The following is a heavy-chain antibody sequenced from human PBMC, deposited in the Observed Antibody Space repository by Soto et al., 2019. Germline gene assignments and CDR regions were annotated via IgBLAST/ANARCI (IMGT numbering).Heavy chain of an antibody. CDR1: GCSIRNNY. CDR3: ATDVYGSSTSGYYYYYGMDV. Sequence: PSETLSLPCPVSGCSIRNNYWSWIRQPAGKGLEWIGRIYTSGSTDYNPSLKSRVTMSIDTSKNQFSLKLSSVTAADTAVYFCATDVYGSSTSGYYYYYGMDVWGQGTTVTVSS. J-gene: IGHJ6*02. CDR2: IYTSGST. V-gene: IGHV4-4*07. D-gene: IGHD2-2*01.